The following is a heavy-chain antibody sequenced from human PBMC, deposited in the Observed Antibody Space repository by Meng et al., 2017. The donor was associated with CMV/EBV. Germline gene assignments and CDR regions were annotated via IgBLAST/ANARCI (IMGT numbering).Heavy chain of an antibody. D-gene: IGHD6-13*01. J-gene: IGHJ5*02. CDR1: GFTFSSYA. Sequence: GESLKISCAASGFTFSSYAMSWVRQAPGKGLERVSAISGSGGSTYYADSVKGRFTISRDNSKNTLYLQMNSLRAEDTAVYYCAKRKVGEQLVNWFDPWGQGTLVTVSS. CDR2: ISGSGGST. V-gene: IGHV3-23*01. CDR3: AKRKVGEQLVNWFDP.